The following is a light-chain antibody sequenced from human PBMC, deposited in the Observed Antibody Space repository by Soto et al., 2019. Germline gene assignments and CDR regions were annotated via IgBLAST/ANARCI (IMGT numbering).Light chain of an antibody. CDR3: QQYNSYSVWT. V-gene: IGKV1-39*01. J-gene: IGKJ1*01. CDR2: AAS. Sequence: DIQMTQSPSSLSASVGDRVTITCRASQSISTYLNWYQQKPGNAPKVLIFAASSLLSGVPSRFSGGGYGTEFTLTISSLQPDDFATYYCQQYNSYSVWTFGQGTKVDI. CDR1: QSISTY.